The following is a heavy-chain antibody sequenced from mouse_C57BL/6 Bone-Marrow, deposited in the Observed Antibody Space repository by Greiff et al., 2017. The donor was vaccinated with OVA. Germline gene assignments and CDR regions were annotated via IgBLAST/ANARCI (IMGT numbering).Heavy chain of an antibody. J-gene: IGHJ2*01. CDR3: TTRWYLDY. V-gene: IGHV14-4*01. CDR2: IDPENGDT. Sequence: EVQLQQSGAELVRPGASVKLSCTASGFNIKDDYMHWVKQRPEQGLEWIGWIDPENGDTEYASKFQGKATITADTSSNTAYLQLSRLTSEDTAVYYCTTRWYLDYWGQGTTLTVSS. D-gene: IGHD2-1*01. CDR1: GFNIKDDY.